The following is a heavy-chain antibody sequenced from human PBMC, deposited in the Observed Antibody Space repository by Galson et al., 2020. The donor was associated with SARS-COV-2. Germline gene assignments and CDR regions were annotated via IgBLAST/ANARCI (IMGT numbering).Heavy chain of an antibody. J-gene: IGHJ4*02. V-gene: IGHV3-74*01. D-gene: IGHD6-19*01. Sequence: GESLKISCAASGFTFSSCWMHWVRQAPGKGLVWVSRINSDGNSTSYADSVKGRFTISRDNAKNTLYLQMNSLRAEDTAVYYCARVGTRSGWKYYFDYWGQGTLVTVSS. CDR3: ARVGTRSGWKYYFDY. CDR1: GFTFSSCW. CDR2: INSDGNST.